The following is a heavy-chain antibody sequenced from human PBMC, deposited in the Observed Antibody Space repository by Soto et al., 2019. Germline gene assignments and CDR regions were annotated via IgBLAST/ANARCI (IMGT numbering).Heavy chain of an antibody. Sequence: QVQLQQWGAGLLKPSETLSLTCAVYGGSFSGYYWSWIRQPPGKGLEWIGEINHSGSTNYNPSPRRRVTISVDTSKNLFSVKLSSVTAADTAVYYCARGEAVYGRMGIAARPIRYWGQGTLVTVSS. CDR2: INHSGST. D-gene: IGHD6-6*01. CDR3: ARGEAVYGRMGIAARPIRY. V-gene: IGHV4-34*01. CDR1: GGSFSGYY. J-gene: IGHJ4*02.